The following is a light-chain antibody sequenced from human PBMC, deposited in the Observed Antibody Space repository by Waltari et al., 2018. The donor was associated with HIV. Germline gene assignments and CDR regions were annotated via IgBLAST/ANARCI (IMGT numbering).Light chain of an antibody. CDR1: QSISSW. CDR2: KAS. J-gene: IGKJ1*01. CDR3: QQYNSWGLVT. Sequence: DIHMTQSPSTLSASVGDRVTITCRASQSISSWLAWYQQKPGKAPKLLIYKASSLESGVPSRFSGSGSGTEFTLTISSLQPDDFATYYCQQYNSWGLVTFGQGTKVEIK. V-gene: IGKV1-5*03.